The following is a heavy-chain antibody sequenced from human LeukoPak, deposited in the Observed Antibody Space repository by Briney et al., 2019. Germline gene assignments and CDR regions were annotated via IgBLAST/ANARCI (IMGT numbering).Heavy chain of an antibody. J-gene: IGHJ4*02. Sequence: GASVKVSCKASGYTFTSYGISWVRQAPGQGLEWMGWISAYKGNTNYAQKLQGRVTMTTDTSTSTAYIELRSLRSDDTAVYYCARAAAASGDFDYWGQGTLVTVSS. CDR2: ISAYKGNT. V-gene: IGHV1-18*01. D-gene: IGHD6-13*01. CDR1: GYTFTSYG. CDR3: ARAAAASGDFDY.